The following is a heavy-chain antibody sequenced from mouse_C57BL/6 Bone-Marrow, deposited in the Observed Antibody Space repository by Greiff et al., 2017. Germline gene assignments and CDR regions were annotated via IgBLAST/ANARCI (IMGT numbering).Heavy chain of an antibody. CDR1: GYSITSGYY. CDR2: ISYDGSN. Sequence: EVKLEESGPGLVKPSQSLSLTCSVTGYSITSGYYWNWIRQFPGNKLEWMGYISYDGSNNYNPSLKNRISITRDTSKNQFFLKLNSVTTEDTATYYCARDRITTVVEDAMDYWGQGTSVTVSS. CDR3: ARDRITTVVEDAMDY. V-gene: IGHV3-6*01. J-gene: IGHJ4*01. D-gene: IGHD1-1*01.